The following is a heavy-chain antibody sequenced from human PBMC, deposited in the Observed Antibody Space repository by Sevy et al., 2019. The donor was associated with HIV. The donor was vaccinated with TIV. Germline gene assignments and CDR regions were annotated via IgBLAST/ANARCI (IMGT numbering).Heavy chain of an antibody. CDR1: GGSFSGYY. CDR3: ERGREYRRDGYNYGDGY. CDR2: INHSGST. V-gene: IGHV4-34*01. J-gene: IGHJ4*02. D-gene: IGHD5-12*01. Sequence: SEILSLTCAVYGGSFSGYYWSWIRQPPGKGLEWLGEINHSGSTNYNPSLKSPVTISVDTSKNQSSLKLSSVTAADTAMYYSERGREYRRDGYNYGDGYWGQGTLVTVSS.